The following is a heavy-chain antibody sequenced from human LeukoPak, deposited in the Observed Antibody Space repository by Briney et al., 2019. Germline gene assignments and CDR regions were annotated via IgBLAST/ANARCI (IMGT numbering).Heavy chain of an antibody. CDR1: KFNFKKYG. CDR3: AKDPNGDYIGTFDV. Sequence: GGSLRLSCSTSKFNFKKYGLTWVRQAPGKGLEWVASLDGSGGNIRYAASVQGRFIISRDNSKNTLYLYMSALRVEDTAMYYCAKDPNGDYIGTFDVWGQGTMVSVSS. J-gene: IGHJ3*01. D-gene: IGHD4-17*01. CDR2: LDGSGGNI. V-gene: IGHV3-23*01.